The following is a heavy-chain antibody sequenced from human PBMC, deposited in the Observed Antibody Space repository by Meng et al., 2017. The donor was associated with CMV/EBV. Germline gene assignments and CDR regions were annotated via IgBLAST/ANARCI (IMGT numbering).Heavy chain of an antibody. J-gene: IGHJ4*02. CDR3: ARRYCSGGSCYPYFDY. Sequence: GESLKISCKGSGYSFTSYWIGWVRQMPGKGLEWMGIIYPGDSDTRYSPSFQGQVTISAEKSISTAYLQCSILKASDTAMYYCARRYCSGGSCYPYFDYWGQGTLVTVSS. CDR1: GYSFTSYW. D-gene: IGHD2-15*01. V-gene: IGHV5-51*01. CDR2: IYPGDSDT.